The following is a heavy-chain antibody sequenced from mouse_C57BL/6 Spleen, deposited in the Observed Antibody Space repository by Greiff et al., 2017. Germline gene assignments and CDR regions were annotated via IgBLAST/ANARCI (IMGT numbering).Heavy chain of an antibody. CDR3: ARQEGYFDV. CDR1: GFTFSSYG. V-gene: IGHV5-6*02. J-gene: IGHJ1*03. Sequence: EVKLVESGGYLVKPGGSLKLSCAASGFTFSSYGMSWVRQTPDKRLEWVATISSGGSYTYYPDSVQGRFTISRDNAKNTLYLQMSSLKSEDTAMYYCARQEGYFDVWGTGTTVTVSS. CDR2: ISSGGSYT.